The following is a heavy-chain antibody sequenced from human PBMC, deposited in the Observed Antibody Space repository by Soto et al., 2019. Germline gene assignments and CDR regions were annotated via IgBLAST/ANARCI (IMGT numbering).Heavy chain of an antibody. CDR2: IYYSGST. Sequence: SETLSLTCTVSGGSISSYYWSWIRQPPGKGLEWIGYIYYSGSTNYNPSLKSRVTISVDTSKNQFSLKLSSVTAADTAVYYCARDHPEFGFDYWGQGTLVTVS. J-gene: IGHJ4*02. V-gene: IGHV4-59*01. D-gene: IGHD3-16*01. CDR3: ARDHPEFGFDY. CDR1: GGSISSYY.